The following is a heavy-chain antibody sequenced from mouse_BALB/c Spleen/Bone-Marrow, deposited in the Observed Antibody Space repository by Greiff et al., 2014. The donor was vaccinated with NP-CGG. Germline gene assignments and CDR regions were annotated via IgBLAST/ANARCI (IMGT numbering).Heavy chain of an antibody. J-gene: IGHJ4*01. CDR2: IYPGDGSS. CDR1: GYTFTSYD. Sequence: VQLQQSIPELVKPGALVKISCLTSGYTFTSYDIIWVKQKPGQGLEWIGWIYPGDGSSKYNEKFKGKATLTADKSSSTAYMQLSSLTSENSAVYFCARAPSMDYWGQGTSGTVSS. CDR3: ARAPSMDY. V-gene: IGHV1S56*01.